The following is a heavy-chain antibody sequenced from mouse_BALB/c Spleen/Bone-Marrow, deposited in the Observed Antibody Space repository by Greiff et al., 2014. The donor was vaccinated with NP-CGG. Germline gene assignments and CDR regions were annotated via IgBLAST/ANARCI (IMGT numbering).Heavy chain of an antibody. CDR1: GFDFSRCW. V-gene: IGHV4-1*02. D-gene: IGHD1-2*01. Sequence: EVQLQQSGGGLVQPGGSLKLSCAASGFDFSRCWMSWVRQAPGKGLEWIGEINPDSSTINYTPSLKDKFIISRDNAKNTLYLQMSKVRSEDTALYYCARLGYSGYFAYWGQGTLGTVAA. CDR3: ARLGYSGYFAY. J-gene: IGHJ3*01. CDR2: INPDSSTI.